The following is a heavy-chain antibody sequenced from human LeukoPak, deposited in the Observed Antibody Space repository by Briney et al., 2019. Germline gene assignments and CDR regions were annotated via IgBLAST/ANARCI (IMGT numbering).Heavy chain of an antibody. CDR3: ARDRYYYDSSGYYLFDY. Sequence: PSETLSLTCTVSGGSISSYYWSWIRQPAGKGLEWIRCIYTSGSTNYNPSLKSRVTMSVDTSKNQFSLKLSSVTAADTAVYYCARDRYYYDSSGYYLFDYWGQGTLVTVSS. D-gene: IGHD3-22*01. J-gene: IGHJ4*02. V-gene: IGHV4-4*07. CDR1: GGSISSYY. CDR2: IYTSGST.